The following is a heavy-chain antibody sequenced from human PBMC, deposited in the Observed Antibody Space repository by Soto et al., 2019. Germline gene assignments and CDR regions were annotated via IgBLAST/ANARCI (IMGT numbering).Heavy chain of an antibody. D-gene: IGHD3-9*01. V-gene: IGHV1-18*01. Sequence: ASVKVSCKASGYTFTSYGISWVRQAPGQGLEWMGWISAYNGNTNYAQKLQGRVTMTTDTSTSTAYMELRSLRSDDTAVYYCARGIYDILTVYYILWGQGTLVTVSS. CDR2: ISAYNGNT. CDR1: GYTFTSYG. J-gene: IGHJ4*02. CDR3: ARGIYDILTVYYIL.